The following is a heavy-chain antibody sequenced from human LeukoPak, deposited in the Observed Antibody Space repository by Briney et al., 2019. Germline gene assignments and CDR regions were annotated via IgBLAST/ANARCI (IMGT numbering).Heavy chain of an antibody. Sequence: SETLSLTCTVSGGSISSYYWSWIRQPPGKGLEWIGYIYYSGSTNYNPSLKSRVTISVDTSKNQFSLKLSSVTAADTAVYYCARGSVAADYWGQGTLVAVSS. D-gene: IGHD4-23*01. CDR3: ARGSVAADY. J-gene: IGHJ4*02. V-gene: IGHV4-59*01. CDR1: GGSISSYY. CDR2: IYYSGST.